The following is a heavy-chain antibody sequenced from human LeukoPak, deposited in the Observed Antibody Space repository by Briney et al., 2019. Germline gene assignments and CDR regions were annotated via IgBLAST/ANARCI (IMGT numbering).Heavy chain of an antibody. D-gene: IGHD6-19*01. Sequence: PGGSLRLSCAASGFTFSSYWMSWVRQAPGKGLEWVANIRQDGSEKYEVDSVKGRFTISRDNAKNSLYLQMNSLRAEDTAVYYCARHGPYSSGWYYFDYLGQGTLVTVSS. V-gene: IGHV3-7*04. CDR1: GFTFSSYW. CDR2: IRQDGSEK. CDR3: ARHGPYSSGWYYFDY. J-gene: IGHJ4*02.